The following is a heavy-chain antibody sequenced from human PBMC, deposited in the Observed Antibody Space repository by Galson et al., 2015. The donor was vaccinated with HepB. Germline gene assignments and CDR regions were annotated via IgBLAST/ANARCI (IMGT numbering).Heavy chain of an antibody. Sequence: QSGAEVKKPGESLKISCNGSGYSFTSYWIGWVRQMPGKGLEWMGIIYPGDSDTRYSPSFQGQVTISADKSISTAYLQWSSLKASDTAMYYCARRAYYYDSSGYYHYYGMDVWGQGTTVTVSS. V-gene: IGHV5-51*03. CDR2: IYPGDSDT. CDR1: GYSFTSYW. D-gene: IGHD3-22*01. CDR3: ARRAYYYDSSGYYHYYGMDV. J-gene: IGHJ6*02.